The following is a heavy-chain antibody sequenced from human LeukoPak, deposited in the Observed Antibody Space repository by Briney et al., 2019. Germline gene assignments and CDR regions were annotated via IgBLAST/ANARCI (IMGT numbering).Heavy chain of an antibody. CDR1: GFTFSSYS. V-gene: IGHV3-21*01. CDR3: ARAYYDFWSGYYMGDYYFDY. CDR2: ISSSSSYI. D-gene: IGHD3-3*01. J-gene: IGHJ4*02. Sequence: KPGGSLRPSCAASGFTFSSYSMNWVRQAPGKGLEWVSSISSSSSYIYYADSVKGRFTISRGNAKNSLYLQMNSLRAEDTAVYYCARAYYDFWSGYYMGDYYFDYWGQGTLVTVSS.